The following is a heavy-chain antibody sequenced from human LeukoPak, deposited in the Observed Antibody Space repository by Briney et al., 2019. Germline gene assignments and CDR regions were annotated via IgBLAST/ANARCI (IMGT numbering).Heavy chain of an antibody. D-gene: IGHD3-10*01. V-gene: IGHV3-23*01. CDR3: AKAGVLTLVRGVIVDY. J-gene: IGHJ4*02. CDR1: GFTFSGYA. Sequence: GGSLRLSCAASGFTFSGYAMSWVRQAPGKGLEWVSAISGSGDGTYYADSMKGRFTISRDNSKNTLFLQMNSLRAEDTAVYYCAKAGVLTLVRGVIVDYWGQGTLVTVSS. CDR2: ISGSGDGT.